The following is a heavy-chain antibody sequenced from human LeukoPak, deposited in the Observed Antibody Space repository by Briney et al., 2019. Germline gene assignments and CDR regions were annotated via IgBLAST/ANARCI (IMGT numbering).Heavy chain of an antibody. J-gene: IGHJ4*02. CDR3: ANRDIVMVITTGSAAQY. Sequence: GGSLRLSCVASGFTLRSYAMNWVRQTPGKGLEWVSAITSSGSSTYYADSVKGRFTISRDNSKNTLYLQMNSLRAEDTAVYYCANRDIVMVITTGSAAQYWGQGTLVTVSS. D-gene: IGHD3-22*01. CDR1: GFTLRSYA. CDR2: ITSSGSST. V-gene: IGHV3-23*05.